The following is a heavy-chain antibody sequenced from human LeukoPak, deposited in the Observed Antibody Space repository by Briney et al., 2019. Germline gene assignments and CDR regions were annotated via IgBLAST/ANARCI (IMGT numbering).Heavy chain of an antibody. Sequence: ASVKVSCKASGYTFTSYDINWVRQATGQGLEWMGWMNPNSGNTGHAQKFQGRVTMTRNTSISTAYMELSSLRSEDTAVYYCAREGYCSGGSCYGGFDYWGQGTLVTVSS. V-gene: IGHV1-8*01. J-gene: IGHJ4*02. CDR1: GYTFTSYD. CDR3: AREGYCSGGSCYGGFDY. D-gene: IGHD2-15*01. CDR2: MNPNSGNT.